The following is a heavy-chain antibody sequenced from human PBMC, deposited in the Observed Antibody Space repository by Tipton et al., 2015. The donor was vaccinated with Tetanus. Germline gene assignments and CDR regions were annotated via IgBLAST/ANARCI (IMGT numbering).Heavy chain of an antibody. D-gene: IGHD6-6*01. CDR2: IYYSGST. CDR1: GGSISGSNYF. V-gene: IGHV4-31*03. CDR3: ARDQGGGRVVRLNWFDP. J-gene: IGHJ5*02. Sequence: LRLSCSVSGGSISGSNYFWNWIRQQPGKGPEWIGYIYYSGSTHYNPSLKGRLTMSVDTSKNQFSLKLSSVTAADTAVYYCARDQGGGRVVRLNWFDPWGQGILVTVSS.